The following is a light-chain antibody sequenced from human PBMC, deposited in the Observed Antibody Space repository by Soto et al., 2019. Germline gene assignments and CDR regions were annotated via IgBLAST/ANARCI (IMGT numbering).Light chain of an antibody. CDR2: GAS. V-gene: IGKV3-20*01. J-gene: IGKJ1*01. CDR3: QQYGSSPRT. Sequence: EIVLTQSPGTLSLSPGERATLSCRASQSVTSSYLVWYQQKPGHAPRLRIHGASNRATGIPDRFSGSGSGTDFTLTISRLEPEDFAVYYCQQYGSSPRTFGQGTKVE. CDR1: QSVTSSY.